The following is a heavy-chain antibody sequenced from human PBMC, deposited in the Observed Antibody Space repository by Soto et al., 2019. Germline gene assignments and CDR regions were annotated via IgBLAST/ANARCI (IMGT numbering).Heavy chain of an antibody. CDR1: GFTLSTYA. CDR2: ISDIDGST. CDR3: ARRSSGWYFDY. V-gene: IGHV3-23*01. Sequence: GGSLRLSCAASGFTLSTYAMAWVRQAPGKGLEWVSAISDIDGSTYYVDSVKGRFTISRDDSKNTLYLQMTSLRAEDTAVYYCARRSSGWYFDYWGQGTLVTVSS. J-gene: IGHJ4*02. D-gene: IGHD6-19*01.